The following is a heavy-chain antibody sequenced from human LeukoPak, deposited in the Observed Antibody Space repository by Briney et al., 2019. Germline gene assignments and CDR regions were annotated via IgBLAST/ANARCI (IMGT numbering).Heavy chain of an antibody. CDR2: LNPNNGAT. Sequence: ASVKVSCKTSGYAFTAYYIHWVRQVPGHGLEWVGRLNPNNGATNFAQNFQDRVTMTRDMSITTVYMELSRLTSDDTAVYYCARDVGEMLQPGQEDYWGQGTLVTVSS. CDR3: ARDVGEMLQPGQEDY. CDR1: GYAFTAYY. D-gene: IGHD1-1*01. V-gene: IGHV1-2*06. J-gene: IGHJ4*02.